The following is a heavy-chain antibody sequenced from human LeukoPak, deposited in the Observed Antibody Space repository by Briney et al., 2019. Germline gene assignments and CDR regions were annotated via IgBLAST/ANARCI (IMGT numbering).Heavy chain of an antibody. D-gene: IGHD2-21*02. J-gene: IGHJ4*02. CDR2: IYSGGSS. CDR3: TASAGRPRFDY. V-gene: IGHV3-66*02. Sequence: PGGSLRLSCAASGFAVSDNYMNWVRQAPGKGLEWVSVIYSGGSSYYADSVKGRLTISRDNSKNTVYLQMNSLRAEDTAVYYCTASAGRPRFDYWGQGTLVTVSS. CDR1: GFAVSDNY.